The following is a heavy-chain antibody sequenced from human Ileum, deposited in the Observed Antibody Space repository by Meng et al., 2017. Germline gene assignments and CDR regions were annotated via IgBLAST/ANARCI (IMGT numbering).Heavy chain of an antibody. CDR1: GGNSERNSW. Sequence: ELRGSGAELVVPATTLSLACAGSGGNSERNSWCTRLREPPVQWMEEICEVYHSGYTHYIPSLQTRVTISLDNSYTLFSLSLNSATAADTSIYYCARADYVGYFDLWGRGTLVTVSS. CDR2: VYHSGYT. V-gene: IGHV4-4*02. CDR3: ARADYVGYFDL. J-gene: IGHJ2*01. D-gene: IGHD4/OR15-4a*01.